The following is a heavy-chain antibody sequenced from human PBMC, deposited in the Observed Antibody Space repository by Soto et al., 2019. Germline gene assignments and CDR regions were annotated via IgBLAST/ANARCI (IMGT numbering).Heavy chain of an antibody. CDR1: GYTFTGYH. CDR3: ARTWNKVGAAFAVGYFDC. D-gene: IGHD1-26*01. V-gene: IGHV1-2*04. CDR2: INPNSGGT. J-gene: IGHJ4*02. Sequence: ASVKVSCKASGYTFTGYHMHWVRQAPGQGLEWMGWINPNSGGTNYAQTFQGWVTMTRDTSISTVYMDLSRLRSDDTAVYYCARTWNKVGAAFAVGYFDCWGLGTLVTVSS.